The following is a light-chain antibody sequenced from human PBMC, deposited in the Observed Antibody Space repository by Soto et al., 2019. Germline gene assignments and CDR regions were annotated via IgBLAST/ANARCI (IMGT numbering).Light chain of an antibody. CDR2: KAS. CDR3: QQYNSYPYT. V-gene: IGKV1-5*03. J-gene: IGKJ2*01. CDR1: QRISSW. Sequence: DIQMTQSPSTLSASVGDRVTITCRASQRISSWLAWYQQKPGKAPKLLIYKASTLESGVPSRFSGRGSGTEFTLTISSLQPDDFATYYCQQYNSYPYTFGQGTKLEIK.